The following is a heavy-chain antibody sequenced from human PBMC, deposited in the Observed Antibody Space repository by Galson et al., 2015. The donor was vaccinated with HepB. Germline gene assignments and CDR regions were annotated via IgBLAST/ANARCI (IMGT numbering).Heavy chain of an antibody. CDR1: GFTFSSYS. CDR2: IKQDGSEK. CDR3: ARGLQAYGIQLFDY. Sequence: SLRLSCAASGFTFSSYSMSWVRQAPGKGLEWVANIKQDGSEKYYVDSVKGRFTISRDNAKNSLYLQMNSLRAEDTAVYYCARGLQAYGIQLFDYWGQGTLVTVSS. D-gene: IGHD5-18*01. J-gene: IGHJ4*02. V-gene: IGHV3-7*03.